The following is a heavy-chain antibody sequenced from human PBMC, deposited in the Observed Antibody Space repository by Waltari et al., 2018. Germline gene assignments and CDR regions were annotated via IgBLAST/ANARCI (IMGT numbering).Heavy chain of an antibody. CDR1: GFTFRSYW. D-gene: IGHD2-15*01. Sequence: EVQLVESGGGLVQPGGSLSLSCAASGFTFRSYWMSWFRQAPGKGLEWVANIKQDGSEKYYVDSVKGRFTISRDNAKNSLYLQMNSLRAEDTAVYYCASVVVAAYNWFDPWGQGTLVTVSS. V-gene: IGHV3-7*01. CDR3: ASVVVAAYNWFDP. J-gene: IGHJ5*02. CDR2: IKQDGSEK.